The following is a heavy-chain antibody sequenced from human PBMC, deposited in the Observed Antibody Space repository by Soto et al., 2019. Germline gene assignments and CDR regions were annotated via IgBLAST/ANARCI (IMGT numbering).Heavy chain of an antibody. CDR1: GFIFKNYA. V-gene: IGHV3-30*04. CDR2: ITRDGYNK. J-gene: IGHJ4*02. D-gene: IGHD6-6*01. CDR3: TKSSGGSSSVGMDY. Sequence: LRLSCAVSGFIFKNYALNWVRQAPGKGLEWVASITRDGYNKYYADSVKGRFTISRDNSKNTLSLQMTALRVEDSSVYYCTKSSGGSSSVGMDYWGPGTLVTVS.